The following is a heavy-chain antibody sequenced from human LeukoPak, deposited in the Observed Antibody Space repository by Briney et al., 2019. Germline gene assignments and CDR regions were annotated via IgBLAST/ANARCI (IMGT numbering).Heavy chain of an antibody. Sequence: PSETLSLTCAVYGGSFSGYYWSWIRQPPGKGLEWIGEINHSGSTNYNPSLKSRVTISVDTSKNQFSLKLSSVTAADTAVYYCARHRAAAVPYYFDYWGQGTLVTVSS. V-gene: IGHV4-34*01. D-gene: IGHD6-13*01. J-gene: IGHJ4*02. CDR2: INHSGST. CDR3: ARHRAAAVPYYFDY. CDR1: GGSFSGYY.